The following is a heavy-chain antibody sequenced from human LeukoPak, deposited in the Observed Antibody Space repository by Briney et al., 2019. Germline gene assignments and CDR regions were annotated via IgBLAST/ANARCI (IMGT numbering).Heavy chain of an antibody. V-gene: IGHV4-34*01. D-gene: IGHD6-13*01. CDR2: INHSGST. J-gene: IGHJ4*02. Sequence: PSETLSLTCAVYGGSLSGYFWSWIRQPPRKRLEWSGEINHSGSTNYNPSLKTRVTISVDTYKNQFSLKLSSVTAADTAVYYCARFRAAAGTKPTCYFDYWGQGTLVTVSS. CDR3: ARFRAAAGTKPTCYFDY. CDR1: GGSLSGYF.